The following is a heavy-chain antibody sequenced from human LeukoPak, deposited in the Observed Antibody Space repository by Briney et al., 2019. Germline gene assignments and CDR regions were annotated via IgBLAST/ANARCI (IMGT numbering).Heavy chain of an antibody. Sequence: GGSLRLSCAASGFTFSSYSMNWVRQAPGKGLEWVSSISTSSSYIYYADSVKGRVTISRDNAKNSLYLQMNSLRAEDTAVYYCARDLVVVVAARDYWGQGTLVTVSS. CDR3: ARDLVVVVAARDY. J-gene: IGHJ4*02. CDR2: ISTSSSYI. V-gene: IGHV3-21*01. CDR1: GFTFSSYS. D-gene: IGHD2-15*01.